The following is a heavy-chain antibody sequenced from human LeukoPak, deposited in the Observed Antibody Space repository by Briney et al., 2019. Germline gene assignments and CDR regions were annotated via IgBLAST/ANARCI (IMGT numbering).Heavy chain of an antibody. V-gene: IGHV3-48*01. CDR1: GFTFSSYS. J-gene: IGHJ4*02. D-gene: IGHD6-19*01. Sequence: GGSLRLSCAASGFTFSSYSMNWVRQAPGKGLEWVSYISSSSSTIYYADSVKGRFTISRDNAKNSLYLQMNSLRAEDTAVYYCARVGQWLVRGHYFDYWGQGTLVTVSS. CDR2: ISSSSSTI. CDR3: ARVGQWLVRGHYFDY.